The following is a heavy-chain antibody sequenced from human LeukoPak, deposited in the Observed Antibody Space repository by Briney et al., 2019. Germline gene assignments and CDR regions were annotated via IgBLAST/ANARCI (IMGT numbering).Heavy chain of an antibody. D-gene: IGHD3-10*01. V-gene: IGHV3-64*04. CDR1: GFTFSSYA. CDR3: ASGGAFDI. Sequence: PGGSLRPSCSASGFTFSSYAMHWVRQAPGEGLEYVSAISSNGGSTYYADSVKGRFTISRDTSKNTLYLQMNSLRAEDTALYYCASGGAFDIWGQGTMVTVSS. CDR2: ISSNGGST. J-gene: IGHJ3*02.